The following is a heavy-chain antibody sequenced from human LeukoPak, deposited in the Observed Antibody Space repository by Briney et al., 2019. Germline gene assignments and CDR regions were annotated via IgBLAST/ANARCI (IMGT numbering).Heavy chain of an antibody. CDR1: GGSINSYY. V-gene: IGHV4-59*01. J-gene: IGHJ1*01. CDR3: ARGGAARLHFQN. D-gene: IGHD6-6*01. CDR2: IYHSGST. Sequence: SETLSLTCTVSGGSINSYYWNWIRQPPGKGLEWIGYIYHSGSTNYNPSLQSRVTISVDTSKNQFSLNLNSVTAADTAVYYCARGGAARLHFQNWGQGTLVTVSS.